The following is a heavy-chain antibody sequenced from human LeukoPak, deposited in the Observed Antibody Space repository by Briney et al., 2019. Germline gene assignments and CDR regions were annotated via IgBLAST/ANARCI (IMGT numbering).Heavy chain of an antibody. CDR3: AREGENYGSGSYYSFDY. V-gene: IGHV3-21*04. CDR1: GFTFSSYS. J-gene: IGHJ4*02. D-gene: IGHD3-10*01. CDR2: ISSSSSYI. Sequence: GGSLRLSCAASGFTFSSYSMNWVRQAPGKGLEWVSSISSSSSYIYYADSVKGRFTISRDNAKNSLYLQMNSLRAEDTAVYYCAREGENYGSGSYYSFDYWGQGTLVTVSS.